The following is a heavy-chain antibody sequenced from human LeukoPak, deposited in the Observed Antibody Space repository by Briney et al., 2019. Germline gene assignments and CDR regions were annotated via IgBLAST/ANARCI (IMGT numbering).Heavy chain of an antibody. CDR2: INPNSGGT. Sequence: ASVKVSCKASGYTFTGYYMHWVRQALGQGLEWMGWINPNSGGTNYAQEFQGRVTMTRDTSISTAYMELSRLRSDDTAVYYCARDQEYCSGGSCYVLVFDYWGQGTLVTVSS. CDR3: ARDQEYCSGGSCYVLVFDY. J-gene: IGHJ4*02. CDR1: GYTFTGYY. D-gene: IGHD2-15*01. V-gene: IGHV1-2*02.